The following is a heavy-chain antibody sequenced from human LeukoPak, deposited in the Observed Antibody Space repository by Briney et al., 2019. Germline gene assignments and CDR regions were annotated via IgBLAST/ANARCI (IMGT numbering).Heavy chain of an antibody. Sequence: SETLPLTCAVYGGSFSGYYWSWIRQPPGKGLEWIGEFNHSGSTNYNPSLKSRVTISVDTSKNQFSLKLSSVTAADTAVYYCARVEKVHYYGSGSYGYWGQGTLVTVSS. CDR2: FNHSGST. V-gene: IGHV4-34*01. CDR3: ARVEKVHYYGSGSYGY. D-gene: IGHD3-10*01. J-gene: IGHJ4*02. CDR1: GGSFSGYY.